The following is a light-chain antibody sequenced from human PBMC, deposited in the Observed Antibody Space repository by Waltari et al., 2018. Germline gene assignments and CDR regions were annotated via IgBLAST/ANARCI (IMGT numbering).Light chain of an antibody. Sequence: DIVTTQSPDSLAVSLVERATINCKSSQSVLYSSNNKNYLAWYQKKPGQPPKLLIYWASTRESGVPDRFSGSGSGTDFTLTISSLQAEDVAVYYCQQYYGTPPWTFGQGTKVEIK. CDR3: QQYYGTPPWT. CDR2: WAS. J-gene: IGKJ1*01. V-gene: IGKV4-1*01. CDR1: QSVLYSSNNKNY.